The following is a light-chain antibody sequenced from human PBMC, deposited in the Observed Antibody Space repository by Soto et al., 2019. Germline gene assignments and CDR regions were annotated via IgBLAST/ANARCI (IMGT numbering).Light chain of an antibody. CDR2: TNN. CDR1: SSNIGRNT. Sequence: QPVLTQPPSASGTPGQRVTISCSGSSSNIGRNTVNWYQQLPGTAPKLLIYTNNQRPSGVPDRFSGSKSGTSASLAISGLQSEDEADYYCAPWDDSLNGVVFGGGTKLTVL. J-gene: IGLJ2*01. V-gene: IGLV1-44*01. CDR3: APWDDSLNGVV.